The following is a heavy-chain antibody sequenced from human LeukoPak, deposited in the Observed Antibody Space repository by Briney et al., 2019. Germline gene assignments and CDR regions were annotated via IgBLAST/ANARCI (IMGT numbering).Heavy chain of an antibody. CDR1: GFTVRDNY. J-gene: IGHJ4*02. V-gene: IGHV3-23*01. CDR3: AKDFRIGYSAHFDY. CDR2: IYENGGTT. Sequence: GGSLRLSCAAAGFTVRDNYMSWVRQAPGKGLEFVSGIYENGGTTYYADSVKGRFSISRDNSKNTLYLQMDSLRGEDTAVYYCAKDFRIGYSAHFDYWGQGALVTVSS. D-gene: IGHD2-21*01.